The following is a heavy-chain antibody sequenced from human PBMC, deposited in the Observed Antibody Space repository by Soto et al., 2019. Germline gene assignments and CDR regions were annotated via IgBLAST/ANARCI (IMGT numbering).Heavy chain of an antibody. CDR3: ARLVTGEAAGTFWFDP. CDR1: GGSIHGYY. CDR2: MYYTGDT. V-gene: IGHV4-59*01. Sequence: PSETLSLTCTVSGGSIHGYYWTWSRQAPGRELEWIGYMYYTGDTNYNPSLKSRVSISIDKSKNLFSLNLTSVTAADTATYYCARLVTGEAAGTFWFDPWGQGTQVTVSS. J-gene: IGHJ5*02. D-gene: IGHD1-1*01.